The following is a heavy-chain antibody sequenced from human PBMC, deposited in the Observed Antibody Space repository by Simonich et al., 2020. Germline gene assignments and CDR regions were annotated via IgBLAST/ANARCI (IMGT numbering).Heavy chain of an antibody. CDR3: ARQLNDFDI. D-gene: IGHD1-1*01. Sequence: EVQLVQSGAEVKKPGESLKLSCKGSGYSFTSYWLGRMHQMPGEGLGWMGIIDPGESDTRYSPSFQGQVTSSADKAISTAYLQWSSLKASDTAMYYCARQLNDFDIWGQGTMVTVSS. J-gene: IGHJ3*02. CDR1: GYSFTSYW. CDR2: IDPGESDT. V-gene: IGHV5-51*07.